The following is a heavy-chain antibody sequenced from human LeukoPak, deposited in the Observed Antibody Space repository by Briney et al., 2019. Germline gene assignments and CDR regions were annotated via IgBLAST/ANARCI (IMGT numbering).Heavy chain of an antibody. CDR3: AGTFITIFGVVSDY. CDR1: GGSFSGYY. J-gene: IGHJ4*02. CDR2: INHSGST. Sequence: PSETLSLTCAVYGGSFSGYYWNWIRQPPGKGLEWIGEINHSGSTNYNPSLKSRVTISVDTSKNQFSLKLSSVTAADTAVYYCAGTFITIFGVVSDYWGQGTLVTVSS. V-gene: IGHV4-34*01. D-gene: IGHD3-3*01.